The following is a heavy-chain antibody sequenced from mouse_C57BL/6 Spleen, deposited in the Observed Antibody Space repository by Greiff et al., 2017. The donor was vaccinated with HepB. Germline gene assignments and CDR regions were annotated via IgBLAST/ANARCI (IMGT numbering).Heavy chain of an antibody. CDR1: GFTFSDYG. J-gene: IGHJ2*01. Sequence: DVHLVESGGGLVKPGGSLKLSCAASGFTFSDYGMHWVRQAPEKGLEWVAYISSGSSTIYYADTVKGRFTISRDNAKNTLFLQMTSLRSEDTAMYYCARPLWSAYFDCWGQGTTLTASS. CDR2: ISSGSSTI. V-gene: IGHV5-17*01. CDR3: ARPLWSAYFDC. D-gene: IGHD1-1*02.